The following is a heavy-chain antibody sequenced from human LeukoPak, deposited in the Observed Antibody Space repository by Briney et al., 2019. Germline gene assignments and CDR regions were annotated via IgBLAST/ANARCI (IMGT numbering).Heavy chain of an antibody. Sequence: SETLSLTCAVYGGSFSGYYWNWIRQPPGEGLEWIGETSHSGSTNYNPSLESRVTISVDTSKKQFSLKLTSVTAADTALYFCARKDCSTTSCSYGFDIWAQGTMVTVSS. D-gene: IGHD2-2*01. CDR3: ARKDCSTTSCSYGFDI. V-gene: IGHV4-34*01. CDR1: GGSFSGYY. J-gene: IGHJ3*02. CDR2: TSHSGST.